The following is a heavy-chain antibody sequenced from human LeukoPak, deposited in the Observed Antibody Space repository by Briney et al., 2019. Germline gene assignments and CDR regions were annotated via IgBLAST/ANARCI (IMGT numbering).Heavy chain of an antibody. CDR2: VNPNSGGT. CDR1: GYTFTGYY. J-gene: IGHJ4*02. V-gene: IGHV1-2*06. Sequence: ASVKVSCKASGYTFTGYYMHWVRQAPGQGLEWMGRVNPNSGGTNYAQKFQGRVTMTRDTSISTAYMELSRLRYDDTAVYYCARERQDSSSSVDYWGQGTLVTVSS. D-gene: IGHD6-6*01. CDR3: ARERQDSSSSVDY.